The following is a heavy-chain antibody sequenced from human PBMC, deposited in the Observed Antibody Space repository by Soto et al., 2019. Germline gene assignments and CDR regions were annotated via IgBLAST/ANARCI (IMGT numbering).Heavy chain of an antibody. CDR3: ARGVRTGLQSGFDY. V-gene: IGHV3-33*01. D-gene: IGHD5-12*01. J-gene: IGHJ4*02. CDR1: GFTFSSYG. Sequence: QVQLVESGGGVVQPGRSLRLSCAASGFTFSSYGMHWVRQAPGKGLEWVAVIWYDGSNKYYADSVKGRFTISRDNSKNTLYLQMNSLRAEDTAVYYCARGVRTGLQSGFDYWGQGTLVTVSS. CDR2: IWYDGSNK.